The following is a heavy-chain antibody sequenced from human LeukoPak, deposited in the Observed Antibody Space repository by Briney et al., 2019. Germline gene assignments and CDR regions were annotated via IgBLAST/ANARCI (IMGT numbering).Heavy chain of an antibody. Sequence: PGGSLRLSCAASGFTFSNYEMNWVRQAPGKGLEWVSYISSSGGTIYYADFVEGRFSVSRDNAKNSLFLQMNSLRAEDTAVYYCAKYYDILTGYYNVRYFDSWGQGTLVTVSS. CDR2: ISSSGGTI. J-gene: IGHJ4*02. V-gene: IGHV3-48*03. CDR1: GFTFSNYE. CDR3: AKYYDILTGYYNVRYFDS. D-gene: IGHD3-9*01.